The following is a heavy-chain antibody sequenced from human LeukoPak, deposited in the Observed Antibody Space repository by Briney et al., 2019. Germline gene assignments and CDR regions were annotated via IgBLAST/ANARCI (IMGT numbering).Heavy chain of an antibody. Sequence: PSETLSLTCAVSGGSISSGGYSWSWIRQPPGKGLEWIVYIYHSGSTYYNPSLKSRVTISVDRSKNQFSLKLSSVTAADTAVYYCARVGYCSSTSCPFDYWGQGTLVTVSS. CDR1: GGSISSGGYS. CDR3: ARVGYCSSTSCPFDY. J-gene: IGHJ4*02. CDR2: IYHSGST. D-gene: IGHD2-2*01. V-gene: IGHV4-30-2*01.